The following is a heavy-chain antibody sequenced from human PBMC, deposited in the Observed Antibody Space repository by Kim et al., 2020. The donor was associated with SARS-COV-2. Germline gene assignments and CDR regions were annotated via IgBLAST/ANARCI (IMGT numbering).Heavy chain of an antibody. J-gene: IGHJ4*02. D-gene: IGHD1-26*01. CDR3: ARESWSSSLGY. Sequence: GGSLRLSCAASGFTFTTYWMHWVRQVPGKGLVWVSRISSDGRTTTYADSVKGRFTMSRDNAKNTLYLQMNSLRAEDTAVYYCARESWSSSLGYWGQGTLVTVSS. V-gene: IGHV3-74*03. CDR2: ISSDGRTT. CDR1: GFTFTTYW.